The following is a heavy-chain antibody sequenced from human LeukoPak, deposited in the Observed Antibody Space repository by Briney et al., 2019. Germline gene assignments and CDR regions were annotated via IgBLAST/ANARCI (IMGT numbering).Heavy chain of an antibody. J-gene: IGHJ4*02. D-gene: IGHD3-22*01. CDR2: ISGSGGST. Sequence: GGSLRLSCAASGLTFSSYAMSWVRQAPGKGLEWVSAISGSGGSTYYADSVKGRFTISRDNSKNTLYLQMNSLRAEDTAVYYCAKTYYYDSSGYYPDYWGQGTLVTVSS. CDR3: AKTYYYDSSGYYPDY. CDR1: GLTFSSYA. V-gene: IGHV3-23*01.